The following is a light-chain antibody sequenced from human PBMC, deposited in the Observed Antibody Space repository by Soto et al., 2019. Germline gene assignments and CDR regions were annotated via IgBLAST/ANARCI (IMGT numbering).Light chain of an antibody. V-gene: IGKV3-11*01. Sequence: EIVLTQSPATLSLSPGERATLSCRASQSVTSYLAWYQQKPGQAPRLLIYDVSNRASGIPARFSGSGSETDFTLTISSLEPGDFAVYYCQQRSDWPLTFGQGTRLEIK. CDR2: DVS. CDR1: QSVTSY. CDR3: QQRSDWPLT. J-gene: IGKJ5*01.